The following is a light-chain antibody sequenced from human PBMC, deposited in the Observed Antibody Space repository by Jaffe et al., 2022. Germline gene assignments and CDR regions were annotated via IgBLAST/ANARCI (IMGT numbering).Light chain of an antibody. J-gene: IGKJ2*01. CDR1: QSVSSY. V-gene: IGKV3-20*01. CDR3: QQYGYSRRT. Sequence: EIVLTQSPGTLSLSPGERATLSCRASQSVSSYLAWYQQKPGQAPRLLIYGASSRATGIPDRFSGSGSGTDFTLTISRLEPEDFAVYYCQQYGYSRRTFGQGTKLEIK. CDR2: GAS.